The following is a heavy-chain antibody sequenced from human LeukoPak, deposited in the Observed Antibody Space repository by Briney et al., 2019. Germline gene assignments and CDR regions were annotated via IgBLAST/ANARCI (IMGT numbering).Heavy chain of an antibody. D-gene: IGHD3-22*01. CDR3: ARQIVVGWNDASFDY. J-gene: IGHJ4*02. CDR1: GGSISSYY. V-gene: IGHV4-4*07. Sequence: SETLSLXCTVSGGSISSYYWSWIRQPAGKGLEWIGRIYTSGSTNYNPSLKSRVTMSVDTSKNQFSLKLSSVTAADTAVYYCARQIVVGWNDASFDYWGQGTLVTVSS. CDR2: IYTSGST.